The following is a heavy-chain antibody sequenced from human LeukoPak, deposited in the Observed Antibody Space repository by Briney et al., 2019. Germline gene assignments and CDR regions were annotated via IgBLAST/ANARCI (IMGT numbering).Heavy chain of an antibody. Sequence: NPSQTLSLTCTVSGGSISSYYWSWIRQPPGKGLEWIGYIYYSGSTNYNPSLKSRVTISVDTSKNQFSLKLSSVTAADTAVYYCARAGELWLPSYWGQGTLVTVSS. D-gene: IGHD3-16*01. CDR3: ARAGELWLPSY. J-gene: IGHJ4*02. CDR2: IYYSGST. CDR1: GGSISSYY. V-gene: IGHV4-59*01.